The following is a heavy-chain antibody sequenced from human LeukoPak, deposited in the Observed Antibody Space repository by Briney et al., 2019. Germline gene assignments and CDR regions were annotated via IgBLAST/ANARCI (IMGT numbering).Heavy chain of an antibody. Sequence: ASVKVSCKASGYTFTVYYMHWVREAPGQGLEWMGRINPNSGGTNYAQKSQGRVTMTRDTSISTVYMEMSSVRSDDTAVYYCARGLLADGSGSVLSDWGQGTLVIVSA. CDR3: ARGLLADGSGSVLSD. J-gene: IGHJ4*02. V-gene: IGHV1-2*06. CDR1: GYTFTVYY. D-gene: IGHD3-10*01. CDR2: INPNSGGT.